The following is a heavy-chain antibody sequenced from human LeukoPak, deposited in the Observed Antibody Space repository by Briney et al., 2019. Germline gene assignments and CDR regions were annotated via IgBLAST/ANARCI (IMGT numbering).Heavy chain of an antibody. CDR2: VYYSGKT. V-gene: IGHV4-59*01. CDR3: ARGQRGYSYGYADQ. J-gene: IGHJ4*02. Sequence: SETLSPTCTGSGGSISRYYWSWIRQPPGKGLKWIGCVYYSGKTNYNPSLKSRVTISVDTSKNQFSLKLSSVTAADTAVYYCARGQRGYSYGYADQWGQGTLVTVSS. CDR1: GGSISRYY. D-gene: IGHD5-18*01.